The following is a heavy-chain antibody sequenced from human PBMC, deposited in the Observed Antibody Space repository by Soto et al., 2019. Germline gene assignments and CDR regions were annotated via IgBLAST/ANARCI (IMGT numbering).Heavy chain of an antibody. CDR2: IQSGGPT. J-gene: IGHJ6*04. CDR3: ARDDVLCDGGRCYGVPLDV. Sequence: EVQLVESGGGLVQPGGSLRLSCAASGFTVSSKYMSWVRQAPGKGLDWVSLIQSGGPTYYADSVKGRFPISRDTSEQTVHLEMDSLRAEDTAVYYCARDDVLCDGGRCYGVPLDVLGKGTTVTFSS. V-gene: IGHV3-66*01. D-gene: IGHD2-15*01. CDR1: GFTVSSKY.